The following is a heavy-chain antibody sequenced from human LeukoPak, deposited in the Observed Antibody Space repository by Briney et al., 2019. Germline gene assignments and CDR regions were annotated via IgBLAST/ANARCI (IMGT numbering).Heavy chain of an antibody. Sequence: GGSLRLSCAASGFTFASYDMHWVRQAPGKGLEWVALIWYDGSNRYYVDSVRGRFTISRDNSKNTLYLQMNSLRAEDTAVYYCAKVRGYTYGDDYWGQGTLVTVSS. CDR3: AKVRGYTYGDDY. CDR1: GFTFASYD. CDR2: IWYDGSNR. D-gene: IGHD5-18*01. J-gene: IGHJ4*02. V-gene: IGHV3-33*06.